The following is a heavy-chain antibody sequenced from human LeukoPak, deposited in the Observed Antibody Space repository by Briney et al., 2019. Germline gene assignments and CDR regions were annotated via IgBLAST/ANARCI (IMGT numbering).Heavy chain of an antibody. J-gene: IGHJ6*02. D-gene: IGHD5-18*01. V-gene: IGHV3-43*02. CDR2: ISGDSHST. CDR3: ARDTEGYIYGYYYYGMDV. CDR1: GFTFYDYA. Sequence: PGGSLRLSCAASGFTFYDYAMHWVRQAPGKGLEWVSLISGDSHSTFYADSVKGRFTISRDNSKNSLYLQMNSLRNDDTALYCCARDTEGYIYGYYYYGMDVWGQGTTVTVSS.